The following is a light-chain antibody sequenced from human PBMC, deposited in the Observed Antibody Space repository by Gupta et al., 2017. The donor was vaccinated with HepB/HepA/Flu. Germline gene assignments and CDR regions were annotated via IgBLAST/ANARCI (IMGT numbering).Light chain of an antibody. Sequence: DIVMTQSPDPLAVSLRESATINCKSSQNVLYSSNNKNYLAWYQQKPGQPTNLLIYWASSRESGVPDRFSGSGSGTEFTLTITSLQAEDVAVYYCQQYYSLPVTFGQGTKVEIK. V-gene: IGKV4-1*01. CDR2: WAS. CDR3: QQYYSLPVT. J-gene: IGKJ1*01. CDR1: QNVLYSSNNKNY.